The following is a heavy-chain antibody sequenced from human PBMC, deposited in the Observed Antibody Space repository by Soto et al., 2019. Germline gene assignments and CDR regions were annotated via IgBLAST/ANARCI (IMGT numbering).Heavy chain of an antibody. V-gene: IGHV4-30-2*01. CDR2: IYHSGST. J-gene: IGHJ6*02. CDR1: GGSISSGGYS. Sequence: SETLSLTCAVSGGSISSGGYSWSWIRQPPGKGLEGIGYIYHSGSTYYNPSLKSRVTISVDRSKNQFSLKLSSVTAADTAVYYCARVDCGGDCYPPRYYYYGMDVWGQGTTVTVSS. CDR3: ARVDCGGDCYPPRYYYYGMDV. D-gene: IGHD2-21*02.